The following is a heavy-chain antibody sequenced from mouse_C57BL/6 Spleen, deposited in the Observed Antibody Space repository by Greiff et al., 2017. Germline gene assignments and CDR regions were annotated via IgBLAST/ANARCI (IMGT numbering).Heavy chain of an antibody. CDR3: AREEYGNFPFAY. V-gene: IGHV1-64*01. Sequence: QVQLQQPGAELVKPGASVKLSCKASGYTFTSYWMHWVKQRPGQGLEWIGMIHPNSGSTNYNEKFKSKATLTVDKSSSTAYMQLSSLTSEDSAVYYCAREEYGNFPFAYWGQGTLLTVSA. CDR2: IHPNSGST. CDR1: GYTFTSYW. D-gene: IGHD2-1*01. J-gene: IGHJ3*01.